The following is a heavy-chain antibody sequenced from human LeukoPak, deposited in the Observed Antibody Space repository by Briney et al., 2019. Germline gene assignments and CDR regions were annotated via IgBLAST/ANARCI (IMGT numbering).Heavy chain of an antibody. Sequence: GGSLRLSCAASGFTFSSYGMHWVRQAPGKGLEWVAVISYDGSNKYYADSVKGRFTISRDNSKNTLYLQMSSLTVEDTAVYYCAKDRKYHGSGSYYNFDYWGQGTLVTVSS. V-gene: IGHV3-30*18. CDR1: GFTFSSYG. D-gene: IGHD3-10*01. J-gene: IGHJ4*02. CDR3: AKDRKYHGSGSYYNFDY. CDR2: ISYDGSNK.